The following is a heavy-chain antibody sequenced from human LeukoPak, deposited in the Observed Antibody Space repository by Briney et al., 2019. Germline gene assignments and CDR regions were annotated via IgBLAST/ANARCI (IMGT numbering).Heavy chain of an antibody. CDR1: GGSFSGYY. D-gene: IGHD3-10*01. Sequence: KTSETLSLTCAVYGGSFSGYYWSWIRQPPGKGLEWIGEINHSGSTNYNPSLKSRVTISVDTSKNQFSLKLSSVTAADTAVYYCARAGRWLQYYYYGMDVWGQGTTVTVSS. CDR3: ARAGRWLQYYYYGMDV. V-gene: IGHV4-34*01. J-gene: IGHJ6*02. CDR2: INHSGST.